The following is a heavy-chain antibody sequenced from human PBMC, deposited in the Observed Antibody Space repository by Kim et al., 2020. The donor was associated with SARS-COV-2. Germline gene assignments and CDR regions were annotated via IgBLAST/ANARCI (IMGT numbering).Heavy chain of an antibody. Sequence: IANYAQKVKGRVTITADKATSTAYMELRSLRSEDTAVYYGARSKETVCDPWGQGTLVTVSS. J-gene: IGHJ5*02. CDR3: ARSKETVCDP. V-gene: IGHV1-69*02. CDR2: IA.